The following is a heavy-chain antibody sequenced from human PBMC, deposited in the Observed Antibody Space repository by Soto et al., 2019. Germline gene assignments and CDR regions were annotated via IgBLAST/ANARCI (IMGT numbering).Heavy chain of an antibody. CDR2: INGDGTST. CDR3: ASIAQSAVGATNEVDY. J-gene: IGHJ4*02. CDR1: GFTFSIHW. Sequence: EVHLEESGGGLVQPGGSLRLSCAASGFTFSIHWMHWVRQAPGKRLVWVSRINGDGTSTGYADSVKGRFTISRDNAKNTLYLQMNSLRAEDTALYYCASIAQSAVGATNEVDYWGQGTLVTVSS. V-gene: IGHV3-74*01. D-gene: IGHD1-26*01.